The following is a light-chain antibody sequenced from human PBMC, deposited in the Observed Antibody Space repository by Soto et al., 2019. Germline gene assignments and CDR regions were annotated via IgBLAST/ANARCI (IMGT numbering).Light chain of an antibody. CDR1: SSDVGAYNY. J-gene: IGLJ1*01. CDR2: EVS. CDR3: SSHTSSSTPFV. Sequence: QSVVTQPASVSGSPGQSITISCTGTSSDVGAYNYVSWYQQHPGKAPKFMIYEVSNRPSGVSNRFSGSKSGNTASLTISGLQPEDEADYYCSSHTSSSTPFVFGTGTKGTVL. V-gene: IGLV2-14*01.